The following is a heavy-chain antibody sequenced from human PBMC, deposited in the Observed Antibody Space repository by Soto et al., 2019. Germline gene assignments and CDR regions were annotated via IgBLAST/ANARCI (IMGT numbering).Heavy chain of an antibody. CDR2: IWYDGSNK. Sequence: GGSLRLSCAASGFTFSSYGMHWVRQAPGKGLEWVAVIWYDGSNKYYADSVKGRFTISRDNSKNTLYLQMNSLRAEDTAVYYCARDQGAYSGSYYLFDYWGQGTLVTVSS. J-gene: IGHJ4*02. V-gene: IGHV3-33*01. CDR3: ARDQGAYSGSYYLFDY. D-gene: IGHD1-26*01. CDR1: GFTFSSYG.